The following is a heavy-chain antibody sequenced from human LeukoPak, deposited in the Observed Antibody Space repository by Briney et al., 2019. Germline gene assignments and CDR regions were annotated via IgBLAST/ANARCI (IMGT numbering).Heavy chain of an antibody. CDR1: GFTFSSYS. CDR3: ASSGSYRFDY. CDR2: ITASGTAT. Sequence: GGSLRLSCAASGFTFSSYSMNWVRQAPGKGLEWVSHITASGTATFYADSVKGRFTISRDNAKNSLYLQMNSLRDEDTAVYYCASSGSYRFDYWGQGTLVTVSS. V-gene: IGHV3-48*02. J-gene: IGHJ4*02. D-gene: IGHD1-26*01.